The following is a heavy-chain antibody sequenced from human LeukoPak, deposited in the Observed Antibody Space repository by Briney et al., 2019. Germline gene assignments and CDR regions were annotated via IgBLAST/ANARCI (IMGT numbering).Heavy chain of an antibody. Sequence: GGSLRLSCVGSGFTSIAYALAWARQAPGKGLEWVSGISGGGVTTYYADSVKGRFTISRDNSKNTLYLQMNSLRAEDTAVYYCAKDPIYWGQGTLVTVSS. CDR1: GFTSIAYA. V-gene: IGHV3-23*01. CDR3: AKDPIY. J-gene: IGHJ4*02. CDR2: ISGGGVTT.